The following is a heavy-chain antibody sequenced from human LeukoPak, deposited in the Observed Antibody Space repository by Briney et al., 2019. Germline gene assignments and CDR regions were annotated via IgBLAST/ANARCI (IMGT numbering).Heavy chain of an antibody. CDR2: INNDGSST. CDR3: AKDGFRFGELRYYYYYYMDV. Sequence: PGGSLRLSCAASGFTFSNYWMQWVRQAPGKGLVWVSRINNDGSSTIYADSVKGRFTISRDNSKNTLYLQMNSLRVEDTAVYYCAKDGFRFGELRYYYYYYMDVWGKGTTVTVSS. V-gene: IGHV3-74*01. D-gene: IGHD3-10*01. CDR1: GFTFSNYW. J-gene: IGHJ6*03.